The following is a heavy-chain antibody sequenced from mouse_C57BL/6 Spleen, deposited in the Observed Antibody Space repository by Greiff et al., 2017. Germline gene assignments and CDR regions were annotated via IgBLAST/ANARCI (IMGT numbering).Heavy chain of an antibody. CDR1: GFTFSDYG. CDR3: ARRYYGSSYYYAMDY. Sequence: EVKLMESGGGLVKPGGSLKLSCAASGFTFSDYGMHWVRQAPEKGLEWVAYISSGSSTIYYADTVKGRFTISRDNAKNTLFLQMPSLRSEYTAMYYCARRYYGSSYYYAMDYWGQGTSVTVSS. CDR2: ISSGSSTI. V-gene: IGHV5-17*01. D-gene: IGHD1-1*01. J-gene: IGHJ4*01.